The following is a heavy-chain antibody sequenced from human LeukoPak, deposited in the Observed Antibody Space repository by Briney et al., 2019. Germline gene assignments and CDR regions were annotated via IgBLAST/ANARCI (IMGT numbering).Heavy chain of an antibody. Sequence: PGGSLRLSCAASGFTVSSNYMSWVRQAPGKGLEWVSIIYSGGSTFYADSVKGRFTISRDNSKNTVYLQINNLRDEDTAVYYCAKDGRLLRFLHWGQGTLVTVSS. D-gene: IGHD3-16*01. CDR2: IYSGGST. CDR1: GFTVSSNY. CDR3: AKDGRLLRFLH. J-gene: IGHJ4*02. V-gene: IGHV3-53*01.